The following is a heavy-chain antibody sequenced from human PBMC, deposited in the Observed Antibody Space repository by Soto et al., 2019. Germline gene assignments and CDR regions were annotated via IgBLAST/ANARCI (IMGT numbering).Heavy chain of an antibody. CDR2: IIPILGIA. V-gene: IGHV1-69*04. Sequence: SVKVSCEASGGTFSSYTISWVRQAPGQGLEWMGRIIPILGIANYAQKFQGRVTITADKSTSTAYMELSSLRSEDTAVYYCARDVEIAAAGPSEYNWFDPWGQGTLVTVSS. CDR3: ARDVEIAAAGPSEYNWFDP. J-gene: IGHJ5*02. D-gene: IGHD6-13*01. CDR1: GGTFSSYT.